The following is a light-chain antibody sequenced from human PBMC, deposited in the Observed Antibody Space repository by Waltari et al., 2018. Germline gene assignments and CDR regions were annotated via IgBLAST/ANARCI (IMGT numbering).Light chain of an antibody. CDR3: SSYTITSTYV. Sequence: QSALTQPASVSGSPGQSITISCTGTSSDVGDYNYGSWYQQHPGRAPKLLIYDVGNRPSGVSTRFSGSKSGNTASLTISGLQAEDEADYYCSSYTITSTYVFGTGTKVTVL. V-gene: IGLV2-14*01. CDR1: SSDVGDYNY. CDR2: DVG. J-gene: IGLJ1*01.